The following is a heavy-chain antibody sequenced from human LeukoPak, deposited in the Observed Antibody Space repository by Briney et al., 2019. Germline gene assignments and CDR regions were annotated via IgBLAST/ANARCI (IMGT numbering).Heavy chain of an antibody. D-gene: IGHD6-13*01. CDR1: GGSISSYY. Sequence: SETLSLTCTVSGGSISSYYWSWIRQPAGKGLEWIGRIYTSGSTNYNPSLKSRVTMSVDTSKNQFSLKLSSVTAADTAVYYCARLLSAIAAAGPPDYWGQGTLVTVSS. J-gene: IGHJ4*02. CDR2: IYTSGST. V-gene: IGHV4-4*07. CDR3: ARLLSAIAAAGPPDY.